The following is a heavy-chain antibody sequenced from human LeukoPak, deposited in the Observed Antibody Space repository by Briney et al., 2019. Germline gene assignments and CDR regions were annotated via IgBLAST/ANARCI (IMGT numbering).Heavy chain of an antibody. CDR1: GGSFSGSY. D-gene: IGHD6-19*01. Sequence: PSETLSLTCAVYGGSFSGSYWRWIRQPPGKGLEWIGEINHSGSTNYNPSLKSRVTISVDTSKNQFSLKLNSVTAADTAVYYCARERALRGYSSGWYNWFDPWGQGTLVTVSS. V-gene: IGHV4-34*01. CDR2: INHSGST. CDR3: ARERALRGYSSGWYNWFDP. J-gene: IGHJ5*02.